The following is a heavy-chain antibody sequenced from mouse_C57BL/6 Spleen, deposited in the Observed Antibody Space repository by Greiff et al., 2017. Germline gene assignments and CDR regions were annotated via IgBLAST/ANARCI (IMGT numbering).Heavy chain of an antibody. V-gene: IGHV1-64*01. CDR2: IHPNSGST. Sequence: QVQLQQPGAELVKPGASVKLSCKASGYTFTSYWMHWVKQRPGQGLEWIGMIHPNSGSTNYNEKFKSKATLTVDKSSSTAYMQLSSLTSEESAVYYCARSGDGWGDYWGQGTTLTVSS. D-gene: IGHD2-3*01. J-gene: IGHJ2*01. CDR3: ARSGDGWGDY. CDR1: GYTFTSYW.